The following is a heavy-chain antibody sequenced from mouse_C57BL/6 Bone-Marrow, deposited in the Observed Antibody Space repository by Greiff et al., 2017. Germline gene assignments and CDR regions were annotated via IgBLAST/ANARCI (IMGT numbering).Heavy chain of an antibody. J-gene: IGHJ1*03. CDR3: ARAGAYGSSLHWYFDV. CDR2: IYPGSGST. V-gene: IGHV1-55*01. Sequence: QVQLQQPGAELVKPGASVKMSCKASGYTFTSYWITWVKQRPGQGLEWIGDIYPGSGSTNYNEKFTSKATLTVDTSSSTAYMQLSSLTSEDSAVYYCARAGAYGSSLHWYFDVWGTGTTVTVAA. CDR1: GYTFTSYW. D-gene: IGHD1-1*01.